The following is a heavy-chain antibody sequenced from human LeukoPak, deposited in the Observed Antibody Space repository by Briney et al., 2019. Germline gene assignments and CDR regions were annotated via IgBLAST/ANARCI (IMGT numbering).Heavy chain of an antibody. CDR3: AKDTGTYYYYYMDV. CDR1: GFTFSSYG. J-gene: IGHJ6*03. D-gene: IGHD1-1*01. V-gene: IGHV3-33*06. CDR2: IWYDGSNK. Sequence: GGSLRLSCAASGFTFSSYGMHWVRQAPGKGLEWVAVIWYDGSNKYYADSVKGRFTISRDNSKNTLYLQMNSLRAEDMAVYYCAKDTGTYYYYYMDVWGKGTTVTVSS.